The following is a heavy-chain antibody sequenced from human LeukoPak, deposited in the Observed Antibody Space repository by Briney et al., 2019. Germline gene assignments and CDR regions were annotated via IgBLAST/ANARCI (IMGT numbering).Heavy chain of an antibody. CDR2: ISYDGSNK. CDR1: GFTFSSYG. Sequence: GGSLRLPCAASGFTFSSYGMHWVRQAPGKGLEWVAVISYDGSNKYYADSVKGRFTISRDNSKNTLYLQMNSLRAEDTAVYYCASSDGRLLWFGDDPWGQGTLVTVSS. D-gene: IGHD3-10*01. CDR3: ASSDGRLLWFGDDP. V-gene: IGHV3-30*03. J-gene: IGHJ5*02.